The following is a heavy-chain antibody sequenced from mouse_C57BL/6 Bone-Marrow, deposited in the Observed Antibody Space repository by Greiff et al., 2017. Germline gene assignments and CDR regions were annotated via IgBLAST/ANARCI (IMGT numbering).Heavy chain of an antibody. V-gene: IGHV1-69*01. CDR1: GYTFTSYW. J-gene: IGHJ4*01. Sequence: QVQLQQPGAELVMPGASVKLSCKASGYTFTSYWMHWVKQRPGQGLEWIGEIDPSDSYTNYNQKFKGKATLTVDKSSSAAYMQLSSLTSEDSAVSYFAREDGYYYAMDYWGPGTSVTVSS. CDR2: IDPSDSYT. CDR3: AREDGYYYAMDY. D-gene: IGHD2-3*01.